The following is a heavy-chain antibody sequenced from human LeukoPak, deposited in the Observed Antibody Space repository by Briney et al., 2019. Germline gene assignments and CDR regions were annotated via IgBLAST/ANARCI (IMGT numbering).Heavy chain of an antibody. CDR3: AKDPAPFTIAATGTGNYFDY. V-gene: IGHV3-30*02. Sequence: PGGSLRLSCAASGFTFSSHGMHWVRQAPGKGLEWVAFIRYDGSNEDYSDSVKGRFTISRDNSKNTLYLQMNSLRAEDTAVYHCAKDPAPFTIAATGTGNYFDYWGQGTLVTVSS. CDR2: IRYDGSNE. CDR1: GFTFSSHG. J-gene: IGHJ4*02. D-gene: IGHD6-13*01.